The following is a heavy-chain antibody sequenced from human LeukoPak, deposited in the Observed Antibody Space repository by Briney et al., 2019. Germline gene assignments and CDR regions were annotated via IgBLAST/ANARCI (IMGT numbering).Heavy chain of an antibody. CDR2: INPNSGGT. CDR1: GYTFAGYY. Sequence: ASVKVSCKASGYTFAGYYMHWVRQAPGQGLEWMGWINPNSGGTNYAQKFQGRVTMTRDTSISTAYMELSRLRSDDTAVYYCASLVPAAPLWADYWGQGTLVTVSS. D-gene: IGHD2-2*01. J-gene: IGHJ4*02. V-gene: IGHV1-2*02. CDR3: ASLVPAAPLWADY.